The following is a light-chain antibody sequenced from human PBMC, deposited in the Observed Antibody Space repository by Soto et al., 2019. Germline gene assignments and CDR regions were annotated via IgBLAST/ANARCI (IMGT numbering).Light chain of an antibody. J-gene: IGKJ4*01. CDR2: DAS. V-gene: IGKV3D-15*01. Sequence: ELEMTQSPASLSVSLGDRVTLSCRTSQDVSSKLAWYQQKAGQAPNLLIYDASPRASGAPARFSGSGSGTDFTLAISSLQSEDYAIYFCQQNIRWPLTFGGGTKVEIK. CDR3: QQNIRWPLT. CDR1: QDVSSK.